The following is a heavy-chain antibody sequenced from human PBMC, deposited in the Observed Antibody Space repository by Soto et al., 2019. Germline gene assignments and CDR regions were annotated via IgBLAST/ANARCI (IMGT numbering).Heavy chain of an antibody. Sequence: SETLLLTCTVSGGSISNYYWSWIRQPPGRGLEWIGHVYYSGSTNYNPSLKSRVTISVDTSKNQFSLKLSSVTAADTAVYYCARWGPVTAKTNFDSWCQGTLLTVSS. CDR1: GGSISNYY. J-gene: IGHJ4*02. D-gene: IGHD2-21*02. CDR2: VYYSGST. V-gene: IGHV4-59*08. CDR3: ARWGPVTAKTNFDS.